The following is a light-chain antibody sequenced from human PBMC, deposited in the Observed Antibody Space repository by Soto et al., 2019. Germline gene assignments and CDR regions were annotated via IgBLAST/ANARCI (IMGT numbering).Light chain of an antibody. CDR3: QQYAGSPRT. J-gene: IGKJ1*01. V-gene: IGKV1-5*01. CDR1: QTITRW. CDR2: DAS. Sequence: SASVGDRVTITCRASQTITRWLAWYQQKPGKAPKLLIYDASSLESGVPPRFSGSGSGTDFTLTINRLEPEDFAVYYCQQYAGSPRTFGQGTKVDI.